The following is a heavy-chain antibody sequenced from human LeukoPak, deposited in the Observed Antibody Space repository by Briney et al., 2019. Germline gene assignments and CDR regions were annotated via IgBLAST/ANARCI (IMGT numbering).Heavy chain of an antibody. CDR3: ARVADLVIAPSGYFQH. CDR1: GGTFSSYA. D-gene: IGHD2-21*01. V-gene: IGHV1-69*13. J-gene: IGHJ1*01. CDR2: IIPIFGTA. Sequence: SVKVSCKASGGTFSSYAISWVRQAPGQGLEWMGGIIPIFGTANYAQKFQGRVTITADASTSTAYMELSSLRSEDTAVHYCARVADLVIAPSGYFQHWGQGTLVTVSS.